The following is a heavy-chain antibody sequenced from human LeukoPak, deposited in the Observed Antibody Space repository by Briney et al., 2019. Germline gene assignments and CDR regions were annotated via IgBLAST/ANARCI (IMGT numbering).Heavy chain of an antibody. CDR1: GFTFSSYG. CDR3: AKASILWWPHQEP. CDR2: IHYDGINK. D-gene: IGHD2-21*01. Sequence: GGSLRLSRAASGFTFSSYGLHWVRQAPGKGLEWVAFIHYDGINKYYADSVKGRFTISRDNSKNTLYLEMNSLRVEDTAVYYCAKASILWWPHQEPWGQGTLVTVSS. J-gene: IGHJ5*02. V-gene: IGHV3-30*02.